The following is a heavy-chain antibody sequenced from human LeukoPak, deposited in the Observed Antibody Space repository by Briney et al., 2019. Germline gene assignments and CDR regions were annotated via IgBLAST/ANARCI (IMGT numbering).Heavy chain of an antibody. Sequence: GGSLRLSCAASGFTFSSYSMNWVRQAPGKGLEWVSHISSSSSTIYYADSVKGRFTISRDNAKNSLYLQMNSLRDEDTAVYYCARDPEGSRIAAPLIRYYYYYMDVWGKGTTVTVSS. CDR2: ISSSSSTI. CDR1: GFTFSSYS. V-gene: IGHV3-48*02. D-gene: IGHD6-6*01. CDR3: ARDPEGSRIAAPLIRYYYYYMDV. J-gene: IGHJ6*03.